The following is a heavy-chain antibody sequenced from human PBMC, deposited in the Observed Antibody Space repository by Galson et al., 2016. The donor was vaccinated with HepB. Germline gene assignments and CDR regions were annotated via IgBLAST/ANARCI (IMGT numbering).Heavy chain of an antibody. V-gene: IGHV3-23*01. D-gene: IGHD6-13*01. J-gene: IGHJ4*02. CDR3: AKWSDAAATY. Sequence: SLRLSCAASGFTFRSYGMHWVRQAPGKGLEWVSAISGSGDTTYYADSVKGRFSISRDNSKNTLYLQMSSLTAEDTAVYYCAKWSDAAATYWGQGALVTVSS. CDR2: ISGSGDTT. CDR1: GFTFRSYG.